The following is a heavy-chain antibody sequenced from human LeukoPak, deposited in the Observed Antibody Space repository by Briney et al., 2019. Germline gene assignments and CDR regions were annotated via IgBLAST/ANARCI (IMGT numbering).Heavy chain of an antibody. CDR1: GFTFSSYG. J-gene: IGHJ4*02. D-gene: IGHD5-12*01. CDR3: AKDIDIVATTPYYFDY. Sequence: GGSLRLSCAASGFTFSSYGMHWVRQAPGKGLEWVAFIRYDGSTKYYEDSMKGRFTISRDNSKDTVYLQMNSLRDEDTALYYCAKDIDIVATTPYYFDYWGQGTLVTVSS. V-gene: IGHV3-30*02. CDR2: IRYDGSTK.